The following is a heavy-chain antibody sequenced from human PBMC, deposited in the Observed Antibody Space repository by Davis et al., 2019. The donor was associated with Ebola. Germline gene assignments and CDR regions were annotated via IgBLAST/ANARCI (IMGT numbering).Heavy chain of an antibody. CDR3: ARDDDYGDLFAF. D-gene: IGHD4-17*01. CDR1: GGSVSSGNYY. J-gene: IGHJ4*02. Sequence: PSETLSLTCSVSGGSVSSGNYYWTWIRQPPGKPLEWIGYISARGATNYNPSLTGRVTMSLDASRNHFSLTLSSVTAADTGVYYCARDDDYGDLFAFWGQGTLVTVSS. CDR2: ISARGAT. V-gene: IGHV4-61*03.